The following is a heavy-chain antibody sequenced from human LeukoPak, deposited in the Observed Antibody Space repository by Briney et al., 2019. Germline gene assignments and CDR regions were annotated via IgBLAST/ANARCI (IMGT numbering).Heavy chain of an antibody. D-gene: IGHD6-19*01. CDR2: IYYSGST. CDR3: AMSSGWYDYFDY. Sequence: SETLSLTCTVSGYSISSGYYWGWIRQPPGKGLEWIGYIYYSGSTNYNPSLKSRVTISVDTSKNQFSLKLSSVTAADTAVYYCAMSSGWYDYFDYWGQGTLVTVSS. V-gene: IGHV4-61*01. CDR1: GYSISSGYY. J-gene: IGHJ4*02.